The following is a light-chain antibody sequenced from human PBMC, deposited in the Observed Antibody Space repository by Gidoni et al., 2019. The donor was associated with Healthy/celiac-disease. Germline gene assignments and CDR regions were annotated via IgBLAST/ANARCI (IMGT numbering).Light chain of an antibody. V-gene: IGKV3-20*01. CDR1: QSVSSSY. Sequence: EIVLTQSPGTLSLSPGERATLSCRVSQSVSSSYLAWYQQKPGQAPRLLIYGASSRATGIPDRFSGSGSGTDFTLTISRLEPKDFAVYYCQQYGSSPWTFGQGTKVEIK. J-gene: IGKJ1*01. CDR3: QQYGSSPWT. CDR2: GAS.